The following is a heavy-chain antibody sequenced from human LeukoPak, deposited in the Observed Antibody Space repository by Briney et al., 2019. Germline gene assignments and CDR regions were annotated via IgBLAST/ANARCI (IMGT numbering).Heavy chain of an antibody. CDR1: GFTFSDYY. Sequence: GGSLRLSCAASGFTFSDYYMSWIRQAPGKGLEWVSYISSSGSYSNYADSVKGRFATSRDNAKNSLYLQMNSLSAEDTAVYYCAKVLYISGWSDAFDIWGQGTMVIVSS. D-gene: IGHD6-19*01. J-gene: IGHJ3*02. CDR2: ISSSGSYS. CDR3: AKVLYISGWSDAFDI. V-gene: IGHV3-11*05.